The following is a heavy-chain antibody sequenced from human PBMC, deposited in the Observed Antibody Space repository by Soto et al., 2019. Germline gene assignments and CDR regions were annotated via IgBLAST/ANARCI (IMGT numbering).Heavy chain of an antibody. CDR2: VYYSGTT. J-gene: IGHJ4*02. V-gene: IGHV4-61*01. D-gene: IGHD4-17*01. CDR1: AGSVSDKTSY. CDR3: ARTTAVPNTLRSRYFFDY. Sequence: SETRSLTCSLSAGSVSDKTSYWSWLRQPRGKRLEWIGYVYYSGTTNYNPSLKSRVTISVDLSKNRFSLRLSSVTTANTALYYCARTTAVPNTLRSRYFFDYWGQGTLVTVSS.